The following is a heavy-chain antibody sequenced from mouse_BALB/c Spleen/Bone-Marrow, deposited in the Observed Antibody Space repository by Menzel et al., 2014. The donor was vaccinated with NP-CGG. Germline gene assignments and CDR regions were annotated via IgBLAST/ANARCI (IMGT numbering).Heavy chain of an antibody. V-gene: IGHV1-80*01. CDR1: GYAFSVYW. J-gene: IGHJ2*01. CDR2: IYPGDGDT. Sequence: VQLQQSGAELVRPGSSVKISCKASGYAFSVYWMNWVKQRHGQGLEWIGQIYPGDGDTNYNGKFKGRATLTADKSSNTAYMQLSSLTSEDSAVYFCTRGGISVDYWGQGTTLTVSS. CDR3: TRGGISVDY.